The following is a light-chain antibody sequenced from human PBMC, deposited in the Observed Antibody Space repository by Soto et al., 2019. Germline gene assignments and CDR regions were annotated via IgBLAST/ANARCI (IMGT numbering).Light chain of an antibody. Sequence: QLVLTQPPSVSGAPGQRVTISCTGSSSNIGAGSDVHWYQQLPGTAPKLLIYGSDNRPSGVPDRFSGSKSGTSASLAITGLQAEDEADYYCTSFTSSSTWVFGGGTKLTVL. CDR1: SSNIGAGSD. CDR3: TSFTSSSTWV. V-gene: IGLV1-40*01. J-gene: IGLJ3*02. CDR2: GSD.